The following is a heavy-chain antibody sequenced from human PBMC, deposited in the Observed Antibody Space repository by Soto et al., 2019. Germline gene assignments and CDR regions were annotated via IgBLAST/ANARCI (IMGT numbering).Heavy chain of an antibody. V-gene: IGHV4-30-4*01. Sequence: SETLSLTCTVSGGSISSGDYYWSLIRQPPGKGLEWIGYIYCSGITYYNPSLKSRVTLSVATSKNQFSLKLSSVTAADTAVYYRARDLRGYSYGWIDYWGQGTRVTVSS. J-gene: IGHJ4*02. CDR2: IYCSGIT. CDR3: ARDLRGYSYGWIDY. D-gene: IGHD5-18*01. CDR1: GGSISSGDYY.